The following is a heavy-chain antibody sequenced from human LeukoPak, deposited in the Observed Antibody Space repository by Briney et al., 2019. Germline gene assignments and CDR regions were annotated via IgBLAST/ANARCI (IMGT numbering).Heavy chain of an antibody. CDR2: IYPGDSDT. J-gene: IGHJ4*02. V-gene: IGHV5-51*01. CDR3: ARPLQSGSFSGFDY. CDR1: GYSFTTYW. D-gene: IGHD1-26*01. Sequence: GESLKISCKASGYSFTTYWIAWVRQMPGKGLEWMGIIYPGDSDTRYGPSLQGQVTISADKSISTAYLQWSTLKASDTAMYYCARPLQSGSFSGFDYWGQGTLVAVSS.